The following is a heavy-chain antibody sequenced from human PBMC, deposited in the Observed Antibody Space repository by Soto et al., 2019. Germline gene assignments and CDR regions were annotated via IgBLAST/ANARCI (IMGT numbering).Heavy chain of an antibody. CDR2: ISYDGSNR. J-gene: IGHJ5*02. Sequence: QVQLVESGGGVVQPGRSLRLSCAVSGFTFIGYAMHWVRQAPGKGLEWVAVISYDGSNRYYADSVKGRFTISRDNSKEPLYLEMNSLRTEDTVIYYCARGGFYSSGWNNWLAPWGRGTLVPVSS. V-gene: IGHV3-30-3*01. D-gene: IGHD6-19*01. CDR1: GFTFIGYA. CDR3: ARGGFYSSGWNNWLAP.